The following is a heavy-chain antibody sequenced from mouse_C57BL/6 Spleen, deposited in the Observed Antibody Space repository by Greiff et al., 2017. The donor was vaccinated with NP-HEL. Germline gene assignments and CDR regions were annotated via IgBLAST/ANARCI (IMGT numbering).Heavy chain of an antibody. CDR3: ARHEGYYYGSSPWYFDV. J-gene: IGHJ1*03. CDR2: FYPGSGSI. CDR1: GYTFTEYT. V-gene: IGHV1-62-2*01. Sequence: QVQLQQSGAELVKPGASVKLSCKASGYTFTEYTIHWVKQRSGQGLEWIGWFYPGSGSIKYNEKFKDKATLTADKSSSTVYMELSRLTSEDSAVYFCARHEGYYYGSSPWYFDVWGTGTTVTVSS. D-gene: IGHD1-1*01.